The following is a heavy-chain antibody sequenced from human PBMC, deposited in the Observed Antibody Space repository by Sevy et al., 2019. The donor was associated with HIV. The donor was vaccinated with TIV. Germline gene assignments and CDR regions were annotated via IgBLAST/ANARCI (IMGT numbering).Heavy chain of an antibody. CDR3: ARLHDRWLLSSEGRTVGMDV. D-gene: IGHD5-12*01. Sequence: SDTLSLTCTVSGGSISSYYWSWIRQPPGKGLEWIGYIYYSGSTNYNPSLKSRVTISVDTSKNQFSLKLSSVTAADTAVYYCARLHDRWLLSSEGRTVGMDVWGQGTTVTVSS. J-gene: IGHJ6*02. V-gene: IGHV4-59*01. CDR2: IYYSGST. CDR1: GGSISSYY.